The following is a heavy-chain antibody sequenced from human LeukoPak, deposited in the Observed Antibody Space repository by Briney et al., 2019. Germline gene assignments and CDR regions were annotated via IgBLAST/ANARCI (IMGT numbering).Heavy chain of an antibody. CDR3: AKDYMVTATWYGIFDS. CDR2: ISANGSRT. V-gene: IGHV3-43*02. CDR1: GFTFPDYA. J-gene: IGHJ4*02. Sequence: PAGGSLRLSCEASGFTFPDYAMYWIRQAPGKGLEWVSLISANGSRTDYADSVKGRFTISRDNIKNSLYLQMTSLTTEDTAFYYCAKDYMVTATWYGIFDSWGQETLVTVSA. D-gene: IGHD2-21*02.